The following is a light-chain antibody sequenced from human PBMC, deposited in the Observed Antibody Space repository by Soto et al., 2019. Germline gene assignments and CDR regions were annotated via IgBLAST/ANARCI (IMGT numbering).Light chain of an antibody. Sequence: EIVLTQSPATLSLSPGERATLSCRASQSVSSYLAWYQQKPGQAPRLLIYDASNRATGIPARFSGSGSGTDFTLTISSLEPEDFAVYYCHYEVTFGGGTKVEIK. J-gene: IGKJ4*01. V-gene: IGKV3-11*01. CDR1: QSVSSY. CDR2: DAS. CDR3: HYEVT.